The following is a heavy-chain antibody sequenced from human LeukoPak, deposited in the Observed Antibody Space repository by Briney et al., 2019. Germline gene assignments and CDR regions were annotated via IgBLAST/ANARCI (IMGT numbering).Heavy chain of an antibody. J-gene: IGHJ4*02. Sequence: GGSLRLSFAASGFTFSSYAMSWVRQAPGKGLEWVSVIYSGGSTYYADSVKGRFTISRDNSKSTLYLQMSSLRAEDTAVYYCARGGELMGYFNYWGQGTLVTVSS. CDR1: GFTFSSYA. V-gene: IGHV3-53*01. D-gene: IGHD2-8*01. CDR2: IYSGGST. CDR3: ARGGELMGYFNY.